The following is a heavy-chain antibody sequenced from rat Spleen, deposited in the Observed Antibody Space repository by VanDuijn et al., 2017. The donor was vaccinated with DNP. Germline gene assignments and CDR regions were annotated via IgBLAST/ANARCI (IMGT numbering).Heavy chain of an antibody. CDR1: GFTFSDYY. Sequence: EVQLVESGGGLVQPGRSMKLSCAASGFTFSDYYMAWVRQAPKKGLEWVASISYEGSGTYYGDSVKGRFTISRDNAKSTLYLQMNSLRSEDTATYYCATDLSGAFDYWGQGVMVTVSS. D-gene: IGHD3-1*01. CDR3: ATDLSGAFDY. V-gene: IGHV5-22*01. J-gene: IGHJ2*01. CDR2: ISYEGSGT.